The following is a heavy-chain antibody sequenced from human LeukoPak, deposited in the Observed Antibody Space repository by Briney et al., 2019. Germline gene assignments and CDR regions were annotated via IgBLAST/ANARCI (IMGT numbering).Heavy chain of an antibody. D-gene: IGHD1-26*01. CDR1: GGSISSYY. Sequence: SETLSLTCAVSGGSISSYYWSWIRQPPGKGLEYIGYIHYSGSANYNPSLKSRVTISLDTSKNQFSLKLSSVTAADTAVYYCARGASGSYYGYWGQGTLVTVSS. CDR2: IHYSGSA. CDR3: ARGASGSYYGY. V-gene: IGHV4-59*12. J-gene: IGHJ4*02.